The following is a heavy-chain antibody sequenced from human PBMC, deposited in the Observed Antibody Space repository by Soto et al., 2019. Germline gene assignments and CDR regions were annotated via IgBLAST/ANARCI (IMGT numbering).Heavy chain of an antibody. CDR2: IYYSGST. J-gene: IGHJ6*03. CDR1: GGSISSGGYY. Sequence: PSETLSLTCTVSGGSISSGGYYWSWIRQHPGKGLEWIGYIYYSGSTNYNPSLKSRVTISVDTSKNQFSLKLSSVTAADTAVYYCARLGLPLQSMPPYYYYYMDVWGKGTTVTVSS. V-gene: IGHV4-61*08. D-gene: IGHD4-4*01. CDR3: ARLGLPLQSMPPYYYYYMDV.